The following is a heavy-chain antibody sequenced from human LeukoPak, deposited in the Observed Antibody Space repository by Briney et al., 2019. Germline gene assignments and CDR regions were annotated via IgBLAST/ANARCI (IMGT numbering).Heavy chain of an antibody. CDR3: ARGALHAGSYYDP. D-gene: IGHD1-26*01. CDR2: ISAYNGNT. CDR1: GYTFTSYG. V-gene: IGHV1-18*01. J-gene: IGHJ5*02. Sequence: ASVKVSCKASGYTFTSYGISWVRQAPGQGLEWMGWISAYNGNTNYAQKLQGRVTMTTDTSTSTAYMELSRLRSDDTGVYYCARGALHAGSYYDPWGQGTLVTVSS.